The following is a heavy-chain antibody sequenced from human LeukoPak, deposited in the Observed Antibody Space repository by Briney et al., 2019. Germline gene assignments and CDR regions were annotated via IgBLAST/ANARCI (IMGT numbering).Heavy chain of an antibody. J-gene: IGHJ5*02. CDR2: MYSGGST. Sequence: GGSLRLSCAASGFTFNSYSMNWVRQAPGKGLEWVSVMYSGGSTFYADSVKGRFTISRDNSKNTLNLQMNSLRAEDTAIYYCALHINGDYESRFDPWGQGTLVTVSS. CDR1: GFTFNSYS. CDR3: ALHINGDYESRFDP. D-gene: IGHD4-17*01. V-gene: IGHV3-53*01.